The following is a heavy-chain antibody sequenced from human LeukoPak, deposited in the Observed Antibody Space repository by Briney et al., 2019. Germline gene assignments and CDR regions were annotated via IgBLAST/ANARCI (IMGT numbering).Heavy chain of an antibody. CDR2: IYHSGST. V-gene: IGHV4-38-2*02. D-gene: IGHD3-22*01. Sequence: SETLSLTCTVSGYSISSGYYWGWIRQPPGKGLEWIGSIYHSGSTYYNPSLKSRVTISVDTSKNQFSLKLSSVTAADTAVYYCARVGITMIVVVNYYFDYWGQGTLVTVSS. CDR3: ARVGITMIVVVNYYFDY. CDR1: GYSISSGYY. J-gene: IGHJ4*02.